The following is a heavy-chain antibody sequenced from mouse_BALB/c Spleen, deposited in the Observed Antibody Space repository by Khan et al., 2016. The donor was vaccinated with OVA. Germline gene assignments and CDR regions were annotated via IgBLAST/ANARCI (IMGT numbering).Heavy chain of an antibody. J-gene: IGHJ4*01. D-gene: IGHD1-3*01. V-gene: IGHV2-3*01. Sequence: QVQLKQSGPGLVAPSQSLSITCTVSGFSLTSYGVNWVRQPPGKGLEWVGVIWGDGGTTYHSALKSRLSTSKDNSKSQAFLKLISLQTDDTATYYCAKWVNSYDAMDYWGQGTSVTVSS. CDR3: AKWVNSYDAMDY. CDR1: GFSLTSYG. CDR2: IWGDGGT.